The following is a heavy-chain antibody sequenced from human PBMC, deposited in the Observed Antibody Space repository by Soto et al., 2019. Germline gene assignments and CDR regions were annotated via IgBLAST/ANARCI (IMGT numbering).Heavy chain of an antibody. V-gene: IGHV3-23*01. Sequence: GGSLRLSCAASGFTFSSYAMSWVRQAPGKGLEWVSSISGSGGSTYYADSVKGRFTISRDNSKNTLFLQMNSLRAEDTAVYYCAKDRFPQLLWFGELGYWGQGTLVTVSS. CDR1: GFTFSSYA. D-gene: IGHD3-10*01. CDR3: AKDRFPQLLWFGELGY. CDR2: ISGSGGST. J-gene: IGHJ4*02.